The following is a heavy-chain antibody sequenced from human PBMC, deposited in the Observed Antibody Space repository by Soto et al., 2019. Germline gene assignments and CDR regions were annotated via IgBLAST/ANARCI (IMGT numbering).Heavy chain of an antibody. CDR3: ARDLRREVPGDSYYGMDV. Sequence: GGSLRLSCAASGFTFSSYSMNWVRQAPGKGLEWVSSISSSSSYISYADSVKGRFTISRDNAKNSLYLQMNSLRAEDTAVYYCARDLRREVPGDSYYGMDVWGQGTTVTVSS. CDR1: GFTFSSYS. J-gene: IGHJ6*02. CDR2: ISSSSSYI. D-gene: IGHD3-9*01. V-gene: IGHV3-21*01.